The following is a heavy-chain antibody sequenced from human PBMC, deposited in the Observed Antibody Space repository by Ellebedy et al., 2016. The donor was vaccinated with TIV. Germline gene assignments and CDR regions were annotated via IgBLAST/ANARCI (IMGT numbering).Heavy chain of an antibody. Sequence: PAGSLRLSCAASGSTLSDHYMEWVRQAPGKGLEWVGRVRDRANSYTTEYTASVKGRFTISTDDSKNSLYLQMNSLRTEDTAAYYCAKIYKADSSWRVADYWGQGTLVTVSS. V-gene: IGHV3-72*01. D-gene: IGHD6-13*01. CDR3: AKIYKADSSWRVADY. J-gene: IGHJ4*02. CDR2: VRDRANSYTT. CDR1: GSTLSDHY.